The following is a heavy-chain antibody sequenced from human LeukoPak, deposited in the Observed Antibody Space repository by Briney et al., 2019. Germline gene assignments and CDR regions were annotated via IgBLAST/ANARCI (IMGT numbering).Heavy chain of an antibody. CDR1: GGTFTSYA. Sequence: ASVNVSCKASGGTFTSYAISWVRQAPGQGLEWMGGIIPIFGTANYAQKFQGRLTITTDESTSTAYMELSSLRSEDTAVYYCAVSVSSGYSSYYFDYWGQGTLVTVSS. CDR2: IIPIFGTA. V-gene: IGHV1-69*05. D-gene: IGHD3-22*01. J-gene: IGHJ4*02. CDR3: AVSVSSGYSSYYFDY.